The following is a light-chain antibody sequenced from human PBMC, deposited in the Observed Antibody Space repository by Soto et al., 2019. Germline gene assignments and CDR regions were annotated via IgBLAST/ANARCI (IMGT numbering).Light chain of an antibody. J-gene: IGLJ1*01. CDR3: CSYAGDSMYV. V-gene: IGLV2-23*02. CDR1: SSDVGSYDL. Sequence: QSALTQPASVSGSPGQSITISCTGTSSDVGSYDLVSWYQQHPGKVPKLMIFGVTKRPSGVSDRFSGSKSGNTASLTISGLQAEYEADYFCCSYAGDSMYVFGTGTKITVL. CDR2: GVT.